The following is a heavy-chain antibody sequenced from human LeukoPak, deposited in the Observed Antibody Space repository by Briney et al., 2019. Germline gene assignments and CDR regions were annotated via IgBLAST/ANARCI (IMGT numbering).Heavy chain of an antibody. Sequence: SETLSLTCTVSGGSIGSYYWSWIRQPPGKGLEWIGYIYYSGSTNYNPSLKSRVTISVDTSKNQFSLKLSSVTAADTAVYYCARGNPFDYWGQGTLVTVSS. J-gene: IGHJ4*02. V-gene: IGHV4-59*01. CDR2: IYYSGST. CDR3: ARGNPFDY. CDR1: GGSIGSYY.